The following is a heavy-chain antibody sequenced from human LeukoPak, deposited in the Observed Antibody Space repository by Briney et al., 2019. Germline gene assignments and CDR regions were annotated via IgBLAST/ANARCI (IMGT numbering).Heavy chain of an antibody. V-gene: IGHV4-38-2*02. CDR2: VYHSGST. CDR1: GYSISSGYY. Sequence: SETLSLTCTVPGYSISSGYYRGWIRQPPGKGLEWIGSVYHSGSTYYNPSLKSRVTISMDKPKNQFSLKLTAVTAADTAVYYCGSQKEWSLTEYHFDYWGQGTLVTVSS. D-gene: IGHD3-3*01. CDR3: GSQKEWSLTEYHFDY. J-gene: IGHJ4*02.